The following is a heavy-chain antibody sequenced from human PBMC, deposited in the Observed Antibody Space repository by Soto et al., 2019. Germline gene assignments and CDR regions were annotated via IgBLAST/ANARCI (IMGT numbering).Heavy chain of an antibody. Sequence: SVKVCGKASGFTFTSSAVQGVRQARVQRLEWIGWIVVGSGNTNYAAKFQERVTITRDMSTSTAYMELSSLRSEDTAVYSCAAHRDFWSGYTYYGMEVWGKGTTVTVSS. CDR2: IVVGSGNT. V-gene: IGHV1-58*01. CDR3: AAHRDFWSGYTYYGMEV. J-gene: IGHJ6*04. D-gene: IGHD3-3*01. CDR1: GFTFTSSA.